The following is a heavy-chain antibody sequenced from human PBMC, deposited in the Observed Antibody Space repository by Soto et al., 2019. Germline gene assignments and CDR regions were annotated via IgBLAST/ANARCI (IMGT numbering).Heavy chain of an antibody. CDR3: ARDPTSTGTIKYYFDY. CDR2: ISYDGSNK. J-gene: IGHJ4*02. V-gene: IGHV3-30-3*01. D-gene: IGHD1-7*01. CDR1: GFTFSSYA. Sequence: ESGGGVVQPGRSLRLSCAASGFTFSSYAMHWVRQAPGKGLEWVAVISYDGSNKYYADSVKGRFTISRDNSKNTLYLQMNSLRAEDTAVYYCARDPTSTGTIKYYFDYWGQGTLVTVSS.